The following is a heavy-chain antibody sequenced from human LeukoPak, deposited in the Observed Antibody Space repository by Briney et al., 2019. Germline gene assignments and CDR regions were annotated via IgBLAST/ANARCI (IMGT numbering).Heavy chain of an antibody. Sequence: GASVKVSCKASGYTFTSYGISWVRQAPGQGLEWMGWISAYNGNTNYAQKLQGRVTMTTDTSTSTAYMELRSLRSDDTGVYYCARVGPGSYCGGDCPLDYWGQGTLVTVSS. CDR1: GYTFTSYG. V-gene: IGHV1-18*01. CDR3: ARVGPGSYCGGDCPLDY. CDR2: ISAYNGNT. D-gene: IGHD2-21*01. J-gene: IGHJ4*02.